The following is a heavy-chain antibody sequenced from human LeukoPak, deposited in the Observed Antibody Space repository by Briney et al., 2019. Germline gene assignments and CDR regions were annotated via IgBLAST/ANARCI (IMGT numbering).Heavy chain of an antibody. V-gene: IGHV4-59*12. CDR2: IYYRGGT. D-gene: IGHD5-24*01. CDR3: ARYDVDMATNN. Sequence: SETLSLTCSVSGITPFHWSWIRQPPGKGLEWIGCIYYRGGTNYNPSLQSRVTISVDTSKNQFSLKVTSVTAADTAVYYCARYDVDMATNNWGQGTLVTVSS. CDR1: GITPFH. J-gene: IGHJ4*02.